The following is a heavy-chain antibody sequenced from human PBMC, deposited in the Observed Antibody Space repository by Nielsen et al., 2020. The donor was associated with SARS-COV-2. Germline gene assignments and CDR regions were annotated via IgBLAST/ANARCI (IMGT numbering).Heavy chain of an antibody. V-gene: IGHV4-39*01. Sequence: SETLSLTCSVSGDYIRSNDCYWGWIRQPPGKGLEWVGSIYYSGSTFYSPSLKSRVTISEDPSKNQFSLKLSAVTAADTAVYYCARRPGHYFDSGGYFYSYYFDYWGQGILVTVSS. CDR2: IYYSGST. D-gene: IGHD3-22*01. CDR3: ARRPGHYFDSGGYFYSYYFDY. J-gene: IGHJ4*02. CDR1: GDYIRSNDCY.